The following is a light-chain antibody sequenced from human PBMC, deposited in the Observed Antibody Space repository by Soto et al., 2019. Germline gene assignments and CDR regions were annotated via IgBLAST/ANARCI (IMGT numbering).Light chain of an antibody. CDR3: QQYLTSAQT. Sequence: EIVLTQSPGTLSLSPGESATLSCRASQTVGSNYFAWYQQRPGQAPRLLIYAASSRATGIPDRISASGSGTDFTLTISRLEPEDFAVYYCQQYLTSAQTFGQGTKVELK. CDR1: QTVGSNY. J-gene: IGKJ1*01. CDR2: AAS. V-gene: IGKV3-20*01.